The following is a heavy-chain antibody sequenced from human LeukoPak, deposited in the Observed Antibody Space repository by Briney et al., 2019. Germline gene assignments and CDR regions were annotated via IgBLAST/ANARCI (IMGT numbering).Heavy chain of an antibody. CDR1: GYTLTELS. CDR3: ATGGHGGSYRRGY. D-gene: IGHD1-26*01. Sequence: GASVTVSCTVSGYTLTELSMHWVRQAPGKGLEWMGGFDPEDGETIYAQKFQGRVTMTEDTSTDTAYMELSSLRSEDTAVYYCATGGHGGSYRRGYWGQGTLVTVSS. J-gene: IGHJ4*02. V-gene: IGHV1-24*01. CDR2: FDPEDGET.